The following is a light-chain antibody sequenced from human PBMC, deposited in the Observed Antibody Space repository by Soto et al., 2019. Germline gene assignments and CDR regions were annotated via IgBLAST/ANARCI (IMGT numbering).Light chain of an antibody. V-gene: IGLV2-14*01. CDR1: STDVGAYNY. J-gene: IGLJ1*01. Sequence: QSALTQPASVSGSPGRSITISCTATSTDVGAYNYVSWYQHHPGKAPKLMIYEVTNRPSGVSDRFSGSKSGNTASLTISGLQAEDEADYYCSSYTTSNTPVVFGTGTKLTVL. CDR2: EVT. CDR3: SSYTTSNTPVV.